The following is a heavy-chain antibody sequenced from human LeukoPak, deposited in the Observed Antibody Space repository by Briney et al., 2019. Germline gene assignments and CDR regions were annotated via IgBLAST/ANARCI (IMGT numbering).Heavy chain of an antibody. Sequence: SETLSLTCTVSGGSISSGSYYWSWIRQPAGKGLEWIGRIYTSGSTNYNPSFKSRVTISVDTSKYQFSLKLSSVTAADTAVYYCARADGGWYYFDYWGQGTLVTVSS. CDR2: IYTSGST. V-gene: IGHV4-61*02. J-gene: IGHJ4*02. D-gene: IGHD6-19*01. CDR3: ARADGGWYYFDY. CDR1: GGSISSGSYY.